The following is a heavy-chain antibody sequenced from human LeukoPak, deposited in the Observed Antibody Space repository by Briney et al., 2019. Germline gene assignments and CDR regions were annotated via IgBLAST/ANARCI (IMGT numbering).Heavy chain of an antibody. D-gene: IGHD2-2*01. CDR2: IGSSSNYI. CDR3: AREGFGYCSSTSCLNWFDP. CDR1: GFTLSSYG. J-gene: IGHJ5*02. Sequence: GGSLRLSCAASGFTLSSYGMHWVRQAPGKGLEWVSYIGSSSNYIYYADSVKGRFTISRDNAENSLYLQMNSVRAEDTAVYYCAREGFGYCSSTSCLNWFDPWGQGTLVTVSS. V-gene: IGHV3-21*01.